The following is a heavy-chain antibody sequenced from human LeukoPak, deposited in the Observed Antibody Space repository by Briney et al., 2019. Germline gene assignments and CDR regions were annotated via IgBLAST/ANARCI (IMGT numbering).Heavy chain of an antibody. D-gene: IGHD6-6*01. Sequence: SETLSLTCTVSGYSISSGYYWGWIRQPPGKGLEWIGSIYHSGSTYYNPSLKSRVTISVDTSKNQFSLKLSSVTAADTAVYYCARYSSSYPFDYWGQGTLVTVSS. CDR1: GYSISSGYY. V-gene: IGHV4-38-2*02. CDR2: IYHSGST. J-gene: IGHJ4*02. CDR3: ARYSSSYPFDY.